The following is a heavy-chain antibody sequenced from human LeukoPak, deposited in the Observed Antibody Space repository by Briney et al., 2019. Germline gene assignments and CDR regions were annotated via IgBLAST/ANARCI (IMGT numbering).Heavy chain of an antibody. V-gene: IGHV1-2*04. J-gene: IGHJ6*02. CDR2: INPNSGGT. CDR1: GYTFTGYY. CDR3: ARDRVAVAGRGYGMDV. Sequence: ASVKVSCKASGYTFTGYYMHWVRQAPGQGLEWVGWINPNSGGTYYAQKFQGWVTMTRDTSISTAYMELSRLRSDDTAVYYCARDRVAVAGRGYGMDVWGQGTTVTVSS. D-gene: IGHD6-19*01.